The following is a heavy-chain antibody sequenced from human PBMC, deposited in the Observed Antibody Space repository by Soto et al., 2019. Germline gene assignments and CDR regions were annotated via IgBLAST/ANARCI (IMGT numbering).Heavy chain of an antibody. CDR1: GFTFSSYW. V-gene: IGHV3-74*01. CDR3: ARVGMDYDILTGYYMNWFDP. Sequence: GGSLRLSCAASGFTFSSYWMHWVRQAPGKGLVWVSRINSDGSTTTFADSVKGRFTISRDNAKNTLYLQMNSLRAEDTAVYYCARVGMDYDILTGYYMNWFDPWGQGTLVTVSS. J-gene: IGHJ5*02. CDR2: INSDGSTT. D-gene: IGHD3-9*01.